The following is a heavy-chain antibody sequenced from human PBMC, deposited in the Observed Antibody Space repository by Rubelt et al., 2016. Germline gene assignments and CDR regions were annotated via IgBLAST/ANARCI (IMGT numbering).Heavy chain of an antibody. J-gene: IGHJ4*02. V-gene: IGHV4-34*01. CDR1: GGSFSDYY. Sequence: QAQLQQWGAGLLKPSETLSLTCAVYGGSFSDYYWSWIRQPPGKGLEWIGEINHRGSTKYNPSLKSRVTVSVDTSKNQFSLRLSSLSAADTAGYYGARVGQLFFPHFDYWGQGTQVTVSS. CDR3: ARVGQLFFPHFDY. CDR2: INHRGST. D-gene: IGHD2-21*01.